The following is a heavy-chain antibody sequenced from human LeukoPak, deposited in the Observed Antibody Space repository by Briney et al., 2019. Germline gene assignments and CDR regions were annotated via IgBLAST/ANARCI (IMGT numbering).Heavy chain of an antibody. CDR2: IHPADSDI. V-gene: IGHV5-51*01. J-gene: IGHJ5*02. CDR1: GQSFANYW. CDR3: ALRHYDSTDFDP. Sequence: GESLKISCKASGQSFANYWIGWVRQTPGKGLEWMGIIHPADSDIVYSPSFQGQVTISADNSLNTAYLQWSSLKTSDTAIYYCALRHYDSTDFDPWGQGTLVTVSS. D-gene: IGHD3-22*01.